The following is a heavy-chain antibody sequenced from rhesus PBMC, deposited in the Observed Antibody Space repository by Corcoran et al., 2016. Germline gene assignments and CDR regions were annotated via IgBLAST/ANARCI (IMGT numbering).Heavy chain of an antibody. CDR3: SREAGTIFDY. D-gene: IGHD1-20*01. CDR1: GGSISDDYY. J-gene: IGHJ4*01. Sequence: QVQLQESGPGLVKPSETLSLTCAVSGGSISDDYYWSWIRQPPGKGLEWIGDIYGGGVCTNYNPSLETRVSISMDTSKTQFSLKLNSVTAADTAIYYCSREAGTIFDYWGQGVLVTVSS. CDR2: IYGGGVCT. V-gene: IGHV4-106*01.